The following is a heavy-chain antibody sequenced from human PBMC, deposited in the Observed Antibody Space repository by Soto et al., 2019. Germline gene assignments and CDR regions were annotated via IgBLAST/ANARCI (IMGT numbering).Heavy chain of an antibody. D-gene: IGHD3-22*01. V-gene: IGHV3-30-3*01. J-gene: IGHJ4*02. CDR2: MSPGGNSQ. Sequence: PGGSLRLSCAAPGFNFNIHALHWIRQAPGAGLEWVAVMSPGGNSQYYADSVKGRFTISRDTSKSTLYLQMTSLRPEDTAVYYCASGAAFYYDTSRYWGQGTQVTVSS. CDR3: ASGAAFYYDTSRY. CDR1: GFNFNIHA.